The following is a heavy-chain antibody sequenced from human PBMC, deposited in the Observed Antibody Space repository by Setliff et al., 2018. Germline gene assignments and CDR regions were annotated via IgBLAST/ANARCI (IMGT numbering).Heavy chain of an antibody. CDR2: ISKDDTKK. Sequence: PGGSLRLSCAASGFTFSPYIIHWVRQAPGKGLEWVALISKDDTKKYLADSVKGRFTISRDSSRNTVDLQMNSLRVEDTAVYFCGTNSDSMHYIDFWGQGTLVTVSS. V-gene: IGHV3-30*03. CDR3: GTNSDSMHYIDF. CDR1: GFTFSPYI. D-gene: IGHD2-8*01. J-gene: IGHJ4*02.